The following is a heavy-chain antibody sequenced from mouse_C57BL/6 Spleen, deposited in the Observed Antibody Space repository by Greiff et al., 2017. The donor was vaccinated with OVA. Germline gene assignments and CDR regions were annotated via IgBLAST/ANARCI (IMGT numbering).Heavy chain of an antibody. J-gene: IGHJ3*01. Sequence: EVKVVESGGGLVKPGGSLKLSCAASGFTFSDYGMHWVRQAPEKGLEWVAYISSGSSTIYYADTVKGRFTISRDNAKNTLFLQMTSLRSEDTAMYYCARPDYYGTWFAYWGQGTLVTVSA. CDR2: ISSGSSTI. D-gene: IGHD1-1*01. CDR3: ARPDYYGTWFAY. V-gene: IGHV5-17*01. CDR1: GFTFSDYG.